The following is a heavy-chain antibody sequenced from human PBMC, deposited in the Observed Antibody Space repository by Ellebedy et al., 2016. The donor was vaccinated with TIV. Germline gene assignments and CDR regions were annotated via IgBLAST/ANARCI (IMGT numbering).Heavy chain of an antibody. CDR1: GYTFTNYW. J-gene: IGHJ5*02. V-gene: IGHV5-10-1*01. Sequence: GESLKISCKGSGYTFTNYWISWVRQMPGRGLEWMGRIDPSDSYTNYSPSFQGHVTISADKSISTAYLQWSSLKASDTAMYYCARQEGSNWFDPWGQGTLVTVSS. D-gene: IGHD3-10*01. CDR3: ARQEGSNWFDP. CDR2: IDPSDSYT.